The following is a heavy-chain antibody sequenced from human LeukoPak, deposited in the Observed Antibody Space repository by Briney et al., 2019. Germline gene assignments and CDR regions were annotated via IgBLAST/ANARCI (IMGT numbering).Heavy chain of an antibody. CDR2: IYHSGGT. CDR3: ARRGYSSSWATFDY. D-gene: IGHD6-13*01. Sequence: SETLSLTCAVSGYSISSGYYWGWIRQPPGKGLEWIGSIYHSGGTYYNPSLKSRVAISVDTSRNQFSLKLSSVTAADTAVYYCARRGYSSSWATFDYWGQGTLVTVSS. V-gene: IGHV4-38-2*01. CDR1: GYSISSGYY. J-gene: IGHJ4*02.